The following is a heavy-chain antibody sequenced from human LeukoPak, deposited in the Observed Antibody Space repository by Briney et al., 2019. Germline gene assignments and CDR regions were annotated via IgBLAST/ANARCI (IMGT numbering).Heavy chain of an antibody. Sequence: ASVKVSCKASGYTFTSYYMHWVRQAPGQGLEWMGIITPSGGSTTYAQKFQGRVTMTKDTSTSTVYMELSSLRSEDTAVYYCARDVDWNYSFDYWGQGTLVTVSS. V-gene: IGHV1-46*01. CDR3: ARDVDWNYSFDY. J-gene: IGHJ4*02. CDR1: GYTFTSYY. CDR2: ITPSGGST. D-gene: IGHD1-7*01.